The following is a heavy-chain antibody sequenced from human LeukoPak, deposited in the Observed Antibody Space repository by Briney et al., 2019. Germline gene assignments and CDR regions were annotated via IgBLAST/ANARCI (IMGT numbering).Heavy chain of an antibody. CDR2: IYHSGST. Sequence: SETLSLTCTVSGYSISSGYYWGWIRQPPGKGLEWIGSIYHSGSTYYNPSLKSRVTISVDTSKNQFSLKLSSVTAADTAVYYCARFHWGDGMDVWGQGTTVTVSS. CDR1: GYSISSGYY. D-gene: IGHD7-27*01. V-gene: IGHV4-38-2*02. J-gene: IGHJ6*02. CDR3: ARFHWGDGMDV.